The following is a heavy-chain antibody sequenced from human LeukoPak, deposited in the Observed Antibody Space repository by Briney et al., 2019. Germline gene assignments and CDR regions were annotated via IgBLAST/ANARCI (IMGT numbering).Heavy chain of an antibody. D-gene: IGHD2-15*01. Sequence: SVKVSCKASGGTFSSYAISWVRQAPGQGLEWMGRIIPIFGTANYAQKFQGRVTITADESTSTAYMELSSLRSEDTAVYYCARDKWDCSGGSCYDFQHWGQGTLVTVSS. CDR3: ARDKWDCSGGSCYDFQH. CDR1: GGTFSSYA. J-gene: IGHJ1*01. V-gene: IGHV1-69*13. CDR2: IIPIFGTA.